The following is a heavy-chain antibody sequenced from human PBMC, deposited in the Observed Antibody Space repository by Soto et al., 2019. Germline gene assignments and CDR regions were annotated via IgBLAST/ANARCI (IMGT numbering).Heavy chain of an antibody. CDR2: TSYSGST. Sequence: QVQLQESGPGLVKPSQTLSLTCTVSDVSISNDKYYWTWIRQHPGKGLEWIGYTSYSGSTFYSASLKSRVTIAVDTSKNHFSLNLSSVTAADTAIYYCARDSGRTVTTFNWLDPWGQGILVTVSS. D-gene: IGHD4-17*01. CDR3: ARDSGRTVTTFNWLDP. V-gene: IGHV4-31*03. CDR1: DVSISNDKYY. J-gene: IGHJ5*02.